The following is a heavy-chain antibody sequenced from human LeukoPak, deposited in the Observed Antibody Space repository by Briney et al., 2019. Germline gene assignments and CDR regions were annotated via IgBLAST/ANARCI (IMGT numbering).Heavy chain of an antibody. CDR3: ASLRGLYSSSPIDY. CDR2: IYYSGST. Sequence: SETLSLTCTVSGGSLSSYYWSWIRQPPGKGVEGSGYIYYSGSTNYNPSLKSLVTISADTSKNQFSLKLSSVTAADTAVYSCASLRGLYSSSPIDYWGQGTLVTVSS. D-gene: IGHD6-6*01. J-gene: IGHJ4*02. V-gene: IGHV4-59*01. CDR1: GGSLSSYY.